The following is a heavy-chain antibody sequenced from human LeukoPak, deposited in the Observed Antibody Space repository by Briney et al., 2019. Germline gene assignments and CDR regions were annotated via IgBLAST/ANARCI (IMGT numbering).Heavy chain of an antibody. D-gene: IGHD2-2*01. J-gene: IGHJ4*02. CDR1: GGSFSGYY. V-gene: IGHV4-34*01. Sequence: SETLSLTCAVYGGSFSGYYWSWIRQPPGKGLEWIGEINHSGSANYNPSLKSRVTISVDTSKNQFSLRLSSVTTADTAMYYCARGPDARKGGDYWGQGTLVTVSS. CDR2: INHSGSA. CDR3: ARGPDARKGGDY.